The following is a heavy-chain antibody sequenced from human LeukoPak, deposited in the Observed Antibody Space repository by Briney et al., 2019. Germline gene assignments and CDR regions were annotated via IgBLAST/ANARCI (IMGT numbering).Heavy chain of an antibody. V-gene: IGHV3-30-3*01. CDR3: ARDLAPYYYDSSGYIALGY. D-gene: IGHD3-22*01. J-gene: IGHJ4*02. CDR1: GFTFSSYA. CDR2: ISYDGSNK. Sequence: GGSLRLSCAASGFTFSSYAMSWVRQAPGKGLEWVAVISYDGSNKYYADSVKGRFTISRDNSKNTLYLQMNSLRAEDTAVYYCARDLAPYYYDSSGYIALGYWGQGTLVTVSS.